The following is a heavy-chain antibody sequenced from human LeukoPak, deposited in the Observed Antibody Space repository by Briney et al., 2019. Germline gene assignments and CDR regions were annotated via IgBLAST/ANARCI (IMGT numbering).Heavy chain of an antibody. J-gene: IGHJ4*02. D-gene: IGHD6-13*01. CDR1: VGSISSGNYY. V-gene: IGHV4-61*09. CDR2: IYMSGST. Sequence: PSQTLSLTCTVSVGSISSGNYYYSWIRQSAGKGMEWIGNIYMSGSTRYNPSLMSRVAMSVDTSKNQFSLKISSATAADTAVYYCARDWGIAAATPYYFDHWGQGTLVTVSS. CDR3: ARDWGIAAATPYYFDH.